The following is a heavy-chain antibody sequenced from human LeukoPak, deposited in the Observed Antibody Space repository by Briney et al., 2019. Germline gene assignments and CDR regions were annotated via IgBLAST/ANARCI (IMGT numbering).Heavy chain of an antibody. CDR1: GVSISSYY. D-gene: IGHD4-17*01. Sequence: PSETLSLTCTVSGVSISSYYWSWIRQPPGKGLEWIGYIYYTGSTNYNPSLKSRVAISVDTSNNQFTLKLSSLTAADTAVYYCAREKYGDYVPNTLDVWGRGAMVTVSS. CDR3: AREKYGDYVPNTLDV. V-gene: IGHV4-59*01. J-gene: IGHJ3*01. CDR2: IYYTGST.